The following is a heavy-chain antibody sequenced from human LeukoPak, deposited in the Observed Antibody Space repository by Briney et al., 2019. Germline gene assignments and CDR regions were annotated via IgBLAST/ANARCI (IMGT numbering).Heavy chain of an antibody. CDR1: EFSVGSNY. CDR2: ISGSGGTT. D-gene: IGHD2-15*01. CDR3: AKFAQRYCSGGSCHPFDY. J-gene: IGHJ4*02. V-gene: IGHV3-23*01. Sequence: GGSLRLSCAASEFSVGSNYMTWVRQAPGKGLEWVSAISGSGGTTYYADSVKGRFTISRDNSKNTLHLQMNSLRAEDTAAYYCAKFAQRYCSGGSCHPFDYWGQGTLVTVSS.